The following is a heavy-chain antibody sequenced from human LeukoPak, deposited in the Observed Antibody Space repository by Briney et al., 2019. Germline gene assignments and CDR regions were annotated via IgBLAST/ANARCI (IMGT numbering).Heavy chain of an antibody. Sequence: GGSLRLSCAASGFTVSSNYMSWVRQAPGKGLEWVSVLYSDGSTYYADSVKGRFTISRDNSKNTLYLQINSLRAEDTAVYYCARDYNYYHSSGYWYYFDYWGQGTLVTVSS. CDR2: LYSDGST. D-gene: IGHD3-22*01. V-gene: IGHV3-66*01. CDR3: ARDYNYYHSSGYWYYFDY. J-gene: IGHJ4*02. CDR1: GFTVSSNY.